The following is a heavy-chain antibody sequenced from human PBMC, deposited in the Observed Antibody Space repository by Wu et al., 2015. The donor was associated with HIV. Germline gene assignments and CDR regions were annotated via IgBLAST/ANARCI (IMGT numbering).Heavy chain of an antibody. V-gene: IGHV1-18*01. CDR1: GYTFTSYG. D-gene: IGHD3-22*01. CDR3: ARGYYDSSGYYHGHVEYFQH. CDR2: ISAYNGNT. Sequence: QVQLVQSGAGVKKPGASVKVSCKASGYTFTSYGISWVRQAPGQGLEWMGWISAYNGNTNYAQKLQGRVTMTTDTSTSTAYMELRSLRSDDTAVYYCARGYYDSSGYYHGHVEYFQHWGQGTLVTVSS. J-gene: IGHJ1*01.